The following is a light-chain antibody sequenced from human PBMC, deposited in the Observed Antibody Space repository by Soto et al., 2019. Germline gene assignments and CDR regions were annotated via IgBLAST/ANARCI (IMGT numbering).Light chain of an antibody. J-gene: IGLJ1*01. Sequence: QSALTQPASMSGSPGQSITISCTGTSTDVGRYNYVSWYRQHPGNAPQLMIFEVTNRPSGVSNRFSGSKSGNTASLTISGLQAEDEADYYCCSYASSSSYVFGTGTKVTVL. CDR1: STDVGRYNY. CDR2: EVT. V-gene: IGLV2-14*01. CDR3: CSYASSSSYV.